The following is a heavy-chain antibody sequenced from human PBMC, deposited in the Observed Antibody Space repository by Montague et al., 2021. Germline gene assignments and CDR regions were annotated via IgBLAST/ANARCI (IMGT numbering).Heavy chain of an antibody. D-gene: IGHD3-10*01. CDR3: EKKDYFVSGTSYKGFDP. Sequence: SETLSLTCTVSSGSISHAHWSWVRQPRGKGLEGLGSMFEGGGTSNNPSLRSRVTMSIDTSANQFSLKLSFVTAADTAVYYCEKKDYFVSGTSYKGFDPWGQGILVTVSS. CDR1: SGSISHAH. V-gene: IGHV4-59*08. CDR2: MFEGGGT. J-gene: IGHJ5*02.